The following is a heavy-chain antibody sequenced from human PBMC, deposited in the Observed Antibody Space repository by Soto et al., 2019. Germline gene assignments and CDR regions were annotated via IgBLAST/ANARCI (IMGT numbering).Heavy chain of an antibody. CDR2: IYHSGST. CDR3: ARAGGGNYYGSGSYYRQYYYGMDV. D-gene: IGHD3-10*01. V-gene: IGHV4-4*02. CDR1: VGSISSSNW. J-gene: IGHJ6*02. Sequence: LSLTCAVSVGSISSSNWCSWFRQPPGNGLEWIGEIYHSGSTNYNPSLKSRVTISVDKSKNQFSLKLSSVTAADTAVYYCARAGGGNYYGSGSYYRQYYYGMDVWGQGTTVTVSS.